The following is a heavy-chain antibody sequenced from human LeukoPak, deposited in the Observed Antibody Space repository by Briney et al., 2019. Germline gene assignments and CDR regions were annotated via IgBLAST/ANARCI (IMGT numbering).Heavy chain of an antibody. CDR2: IYYSGST. V-gene: IGHV4-59*01. CDR1: GGSISRYY. Sequence: PSETLSLTCTVSGGSISRYYWSWIRQPPGKGREWMGYIYYSGSTNYNPSLKSRGTISVDTSKNQFSLQLSSVTAADTAVYYCARDTYYYDSSGYSAHAGFDPWGQGTLVTVSS. D-gene: IGHD3-22*01. J-gene: IGHJ5*02. CDR3: ARDTYYYDSSGYSAHAGFDP.